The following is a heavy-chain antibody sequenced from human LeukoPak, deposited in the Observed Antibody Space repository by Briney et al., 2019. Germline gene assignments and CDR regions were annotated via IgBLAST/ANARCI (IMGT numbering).Heavy chain of an antibody. Sequence: PGGSLRLSCAASGFTFSSYGMHWVRQAPGKGLEWVAVISYDGSNKYYADSVKGRFTISRDNSKNTLYLQMNSLRAEDTAVYYCARDLVPTAMAELFDYWGQGTLVTVSS. V-gene: IGHV3-30*19. J-gene: IGHJ4*02. CDR2: ISYDGSNK. CDR3: ARDLVPTAMAELFDY. CDR1: GFTFSSYG. D-gene: IGHD5-18*01.